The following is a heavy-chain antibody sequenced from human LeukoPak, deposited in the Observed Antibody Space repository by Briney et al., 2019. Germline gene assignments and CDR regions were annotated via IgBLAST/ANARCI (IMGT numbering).Heavy chain of an antibody. CDR3: ARDRPYYFDY. Sequence: GGSLRLSCAASGFTVSSNYMSWVRQAPGKGLEWVSVIYSGGSTYYADSVKGRFTISRDNSKNTLYLQMNSLRAEDTAVYYCARDRPYYFDYWGQETLVTVSS. CDR2: IYSGGST. V-gene: IGHV3-66*02. J-gene: IGHJ4*02. CDR1: GFTVSSNY.